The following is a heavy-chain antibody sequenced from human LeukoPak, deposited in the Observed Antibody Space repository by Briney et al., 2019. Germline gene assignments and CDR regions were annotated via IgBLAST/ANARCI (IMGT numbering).Heavy chain of an antibody. J-gene: IGHJ4*01. D-gene: IGHD5-12*01. V-gene: IGHV3-9*01. CDR2: INWNSDSI. CDR1: GFTFDDYA. CDR3: AINGGGDSGYGNFDY. Sequence: PGGSLRLSCAVSGFTFDDYAMHWVRQVPGKGLEWVSGINWNSDSIGYADSVKGRFTTSRDNAKNSLYLQMNSLRAEDTAFYYCAINGGGDSGYGNFDYWGHGTLVTVSS.